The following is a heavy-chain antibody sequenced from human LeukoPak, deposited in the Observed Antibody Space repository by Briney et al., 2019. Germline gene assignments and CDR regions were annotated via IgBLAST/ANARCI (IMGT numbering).Heavy chain of an antibody. D-gene: IGHD4-17*01. CDR1: GFTFSSYS. J-gene: IGHJ4*02. CDR2: ISSSSSYI. V-gene: IGHV3-21*01. CDR3: ARDYGDPYYFDY. Sequence: GGPLRLSCAASGFTFSSYSMNWVRQAPGKGLEWVSSISSSSSYIYYADSVKGRFTISRDNAKNSLYLQMNSLSAEDTAVYCCARDYGDPYYFDYWGQGTLVTVSS.